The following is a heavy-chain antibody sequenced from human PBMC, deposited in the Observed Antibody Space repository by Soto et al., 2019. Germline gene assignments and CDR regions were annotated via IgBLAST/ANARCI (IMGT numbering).Heavy chain of an antibody. CDR3: ARFTLASAGPFDL. J-gene: IGHJ4*02. CDR1: GGSISSGGYY. V-gene: IGHV4-31*03. CDR2: IYYSGST. D-gene: IGHD6-13*01. Sequence: SETLSLTCTVSGGSISSGGYYWSWIRQHPGKGLEWIGYIYYSGSTYYNPSLESRVTISVDTSKKQFSLKLSSVTAADTAVYYCARFTLASAGPFDLWGQGTLVTVSS.